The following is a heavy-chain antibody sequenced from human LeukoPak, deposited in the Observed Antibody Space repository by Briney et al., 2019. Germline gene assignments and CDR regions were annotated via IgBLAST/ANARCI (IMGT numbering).Heavy chain of an antibody. Sequence: ASVKVSFKASGYTFTSYDSNWVRQATGQGLEGMGWINPNSGVTHYAQKFQGRVTMTSHTSISTAYMEVSRLRYDDTAVYYCARDGIYGSGSYYELSWFDPWGQGTLVTVSS. J-gene: IGHJ5*02. CDR1: GYTFTSYD. V-gene: IGHV1-2*02. CDR2: INPNSGVT. D-gene: IGHD3-10*01. CDR3: ARDGIYGSGSYYELSWFDP.